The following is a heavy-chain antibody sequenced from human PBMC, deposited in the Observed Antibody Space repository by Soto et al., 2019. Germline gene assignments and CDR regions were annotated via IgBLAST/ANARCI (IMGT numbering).Heavy chain of an antibody. V-gene: IGHV3-30*18. Sequence: QVQLVESGGGVVQPGRSLRLSCAASGFTFSSYGMHWVRQAPGKGLEWVAVISDDGSNKYYADSVKGRFTISRDNSKNTLYLQMHSLRAEDTAVYYCAKDDPLQTYYYDSSPSYWGQGTLVTVSS. D-gene: IGHD3-22*01. CDR2: ISDDGSNK. CDR1: GFTFSSYG. J-gene: IGHJ4*02. CDR3: AKDDPLQTYYYDSSPSY.